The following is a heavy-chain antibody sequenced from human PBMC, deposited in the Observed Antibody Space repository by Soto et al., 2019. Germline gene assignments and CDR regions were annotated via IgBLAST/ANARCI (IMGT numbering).Heavy chain of an antibody. CDR1: GFTFSSYA. D-gene: IGHD6-13*01. Sequence: GGSLRLSCAASGFTFSSYAMHWVRQAPGKGLEWVAVISYDGSNKYYADSVKGRFTISRDNSKNTLYLQMNSLRAEDTAVYYCARGVEAAGYYYYYGMDVWGQGTTVTVSS. CDR2: ISYDGSNK. CDR3: ARGVEAAGYYYYYGMDV. J-gene: IGHJ6*02. V-gene: IGHV3-30-3*01.